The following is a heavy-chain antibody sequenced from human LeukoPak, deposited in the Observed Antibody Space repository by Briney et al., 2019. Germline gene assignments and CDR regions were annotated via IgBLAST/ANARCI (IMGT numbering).Heavy chain of an antibody. D-gene: IGHD2-15*01. V-gene: IGHV4-39*07. CDR2: IYYSGST. Sequence: SETLSLTCTVSGGSISSSSYYWGWIRQPPGKGLEWIWSIYYSGSTYYNPSLTSRVTISVDTSKNQFSLKLSSVTAADTAVYYCARSTYCSGGSCSHNWFDPWGQGTLVTVSS. CDR1: GGSISSSSYY. J-gene: IGHJ5*02. CDR3: ARSTYCSGGSCSHNWFDP.